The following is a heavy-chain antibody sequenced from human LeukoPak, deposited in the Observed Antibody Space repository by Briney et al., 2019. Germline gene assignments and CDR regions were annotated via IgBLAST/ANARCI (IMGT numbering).Heavy chain of an antibody. D-gene: IGHD3-3*01. CDR1: GFTFSSYA. Sequence: GGSLRLSCAASGFTFSSYAMSWVRQAPGKGLEWVSTISGSGGNTYYADSVKGRFTISRDNSKNTLYLQMNSLRAEDTAVYYCAKGFMEVYYYGMDVWGQGTTVTVSS. CDR3: AKGFMEVYYYGMDV. J-gene: IGHJ6*02. V-gene: IGHV3-23*01. CDR2: ISGSGGNT.